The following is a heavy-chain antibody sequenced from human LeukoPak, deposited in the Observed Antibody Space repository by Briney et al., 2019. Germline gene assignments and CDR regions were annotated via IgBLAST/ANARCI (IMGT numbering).Heavy chain of an antibody. CDR3: ARRYSSTWYWFDY. CDR2: IKPNSGGT. Sequence: ASVKVSCKASGYTFSGYYIHWVRQAPGQGLEWMGWIKPNSGGTNYAQKFQGRVTMTRDTSISTAYMELSRLRSDDTAVYYCARRYSSTWYWFDYWGQGTLVSVSS. CDR1: GYTFSGYY. D-gene: IGHD6-13*01. J-gene: IGHJ4*02. V-gene: IGHV1-2*02.